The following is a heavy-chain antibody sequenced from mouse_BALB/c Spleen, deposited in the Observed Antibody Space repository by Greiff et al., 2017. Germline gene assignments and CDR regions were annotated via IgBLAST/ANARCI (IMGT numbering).Heavy chain of an antibody. CDR3: ARLYYGPFYAMDY. J-gene: IGHJ4*01. V-gene: IGHV5-12-1*01. D-gene: IGHD2-1*01. Sequence: EVQLQESGGGLVKPGGSLKLSCAASGFAFSSYDMSWVRQTPEKRLEWVAYISSGGGSTYYPDTVKGRFTISRDNAKNTLYLQMSSLKSEDTAMYYCARLYYGPFYAMDYWGQGTSVTVSS. CDR1: GFAFSSYD. CDR2: ISSGGGST.